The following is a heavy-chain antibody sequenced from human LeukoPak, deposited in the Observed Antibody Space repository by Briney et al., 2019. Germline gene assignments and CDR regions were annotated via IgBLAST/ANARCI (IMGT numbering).Heavy chain of an antibody. CDR2: INPNSGGT. Sequence: EASVKVSCKASGYTFTGYYMHWVRQAPGQGLEWMGWINPNSGGTNYAQKFQGRVTMTMDTSISTAYMELSRLRSDDTAVYYCARDKMYDYGDYAWSGRFDYWGQGTLVTVSS. J-gene: IGHJ4*02. V-gene: IGHV1-2*02. CDR1: GYTFTGYY. D-gene: IGHD4-17*01. CDR3: ARDKMYDYGDYAWSGRFDY.